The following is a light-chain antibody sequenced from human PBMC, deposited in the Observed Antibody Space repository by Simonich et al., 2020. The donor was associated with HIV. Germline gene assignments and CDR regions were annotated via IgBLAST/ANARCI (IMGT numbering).Light chain of an antibody. CDR3: QSYDSSLSASV. CDR1: SSNIGAGYD. CDR2: GKN. J-gene: IGLJ2*01. Sequence: QSVLTQPPSVSGAPGQRVTISCTGSSSNIGAGYDVHWYQQLPGTAPKLLIYGKNNRPSGVPDRFSGSKSGTSASLAITGLQAEDEADYYCQSYDSSLSASVFGGGTKLTVL. V-gene: IGLV1-40*01.